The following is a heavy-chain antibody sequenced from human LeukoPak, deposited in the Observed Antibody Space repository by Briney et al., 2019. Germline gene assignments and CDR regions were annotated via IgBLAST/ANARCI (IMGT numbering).Heavy chain of an antibody. Sequence: SETLSLTCAVYGGSFSGYYWSWIRQPPGKGLEWIGEINHSGSTNYNPSRKSRVTISVDTSKNQFSLKLSSVTAADTAVYYCARSSWLFHYFDYWGQGTLVTVSS. J-gene: IGHJ4*02. V-gene: IGHV4-34*01. CDR1: GGSFSGYY. CDR2: INHSGST. D-gene: IGHD3-22*01. CDR3: ARSSWLFHYFDY.